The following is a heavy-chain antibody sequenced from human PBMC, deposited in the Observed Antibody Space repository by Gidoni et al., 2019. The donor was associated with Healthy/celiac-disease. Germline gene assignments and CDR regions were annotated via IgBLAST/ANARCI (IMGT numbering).Heavy chain of an antibody. CDR1: GGSFSGYY. Sequence: QVQLQQWGAGLLKPSETLSLTCAVYGGSFSGYYWSWIRQPPGKGLEWIGEINHSGSTNYNPSLKSRVTISVDTSKNQFSLKLSSVTAADTAVYYCAREGGDSTHFDYWGQGTLVTVSS. J-gene: IGHJ4*02. CDR3: AREGGDSTHFDY. D-gene: IGHD2-21*02. CDR2: INHSGST. V-gene: IGHV4-34*01.